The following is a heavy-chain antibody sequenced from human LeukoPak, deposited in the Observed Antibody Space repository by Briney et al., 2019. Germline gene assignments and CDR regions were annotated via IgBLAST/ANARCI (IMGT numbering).Heavy chain of an antibody. CDR1: GFTLSSYW. Sequence: GGSLRLSCAASGFTLSSYWMPWVRHAPGKGLVWVSRINSDGSSTGYADSVKGRFTISRDNAKNTLYLQMNSLRAEDTAVYYCGGSGSSDDYWGQGTLVTVSS. CDR3: GGSGSSDDY. V-gene: IGHV3-74*01. J-gene: IGHJ4*02. D-gene: IGHD3-10*01. CDR2: INSDGSST.